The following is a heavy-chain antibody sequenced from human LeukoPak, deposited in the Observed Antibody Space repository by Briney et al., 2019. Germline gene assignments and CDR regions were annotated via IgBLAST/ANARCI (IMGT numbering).Heavy chain of an antibody. J-gene: IGHJ5*01. CDR3: ARMRGDYVVDS. Sequence: SETLCLTCTVSGDPISTYYWSWIRQPPGKGLECIGYIHYSGSTNYNPSLKSRVTLSLYTSKNQFSLNLRSVTAADTGVYYCARMRGDYVVDSWGQGTLVTVSS. V-gene: IGHV4-59*01. D-gene: IGHD4-17*01. CDR1: GDPISTYY. CDR2: IHYSGST.